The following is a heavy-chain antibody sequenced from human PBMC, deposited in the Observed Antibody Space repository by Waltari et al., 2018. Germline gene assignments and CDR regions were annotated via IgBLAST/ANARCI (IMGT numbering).Heavy chain of an antibody. D-gene: IGHD2-15*01. V-gene: IGHV4-61*02. J-gene: IGHJ5*02. CDR2: IYTSGST. Sequence: QVQLQESGPGLVKPSQTLSLTCTVSGGSISSGSYYWSWIRQPAGKGLAWLGRIYTSGSTNYNPSLKSRVTISVDTSKNQFSLKLSSVTAADTAVYYCARVVPSLTRYCSGGSCYSGWFDPWGQGTLVTVSS. CDR1: GGSISSGSYY. CDR3: ARVVPSLTRYCSGGSCYSGWFDP.